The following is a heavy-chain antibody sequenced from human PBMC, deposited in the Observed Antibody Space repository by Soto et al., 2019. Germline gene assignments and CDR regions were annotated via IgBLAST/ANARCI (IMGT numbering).Heavy chain of an antibody. V-gene: IGHV4-39*01. CDR3: ARRVDNWNYWYFDY. D-gene: IGHD1-7*01. J-gene: IGHJ4*02. CDR2: IYYSGST. Sequence: SETLSLTCTVSGGSISSSSYYWGWIRQPPGKGLEWIGSIYYSGSTYYNPSLKSRVTISVDTSKNQFSLKLSSVTAADTAVYYCARRVDNWNYWYFDYWGQGTLVTVSS. CDR1: GGSISSSSYY.